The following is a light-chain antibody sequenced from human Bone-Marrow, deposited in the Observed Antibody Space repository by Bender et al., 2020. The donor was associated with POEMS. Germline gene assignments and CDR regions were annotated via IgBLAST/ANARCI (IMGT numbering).Light chain of an antibody. V-gene: IGLV3-21*02. CDR1: NIGSKT. CDR2: DDT. Sequence: SYVVTQPPSVSVAPGQTARLTCGGNNIGSKTVHWYQQKPGQAPSLAIYDDTDRPSGIPERFSGSNSGNTATLSISRVEPGDEADYYCQVWDSVIDHPVFGGGTKLTVL. J-gene: IGLJ3*02. CDR3: QVWDSVIDHPV.